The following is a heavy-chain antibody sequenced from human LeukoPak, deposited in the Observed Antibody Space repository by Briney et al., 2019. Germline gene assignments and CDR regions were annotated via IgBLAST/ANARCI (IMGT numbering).Heavy chain of an antibody. V-gene: IGHV1-2*02. CDR3: ARLGQLANWFDP. J-gene: IGHJ5*02. D-gene: IGHD1-1*01. CDR2: INPNSGGT. CDR1: GYTFTGYY. Sequence: ASVKVSCKASGYTFTGYYMHWVRQAPGQGLEWMGWINPNSGGTNYAQKFQGRVTMTRNTSISTAYMELSSLRSEDTAVYYCARLGQLANWFDPWGQGTLVTVSS.